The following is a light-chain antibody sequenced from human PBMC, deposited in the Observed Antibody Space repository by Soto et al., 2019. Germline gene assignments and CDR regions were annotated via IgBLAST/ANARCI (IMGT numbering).Light chain of an antibody. CDR2: DAS. J-gene: IGKJ4*01. CDR3: QQRISWPLT. V-gene: IGKV3-11*01. CDR1: QSLESS. Sequence: DIVFTQSPATLSLSPGQRATLSCRASQSLESSLVWYQQKPGQAPRLLIYDASNRVTGIPARFSGSGSGTDFTLTISSLQPADFAIYYCQQRISWPLTFGGGTKVDIK.